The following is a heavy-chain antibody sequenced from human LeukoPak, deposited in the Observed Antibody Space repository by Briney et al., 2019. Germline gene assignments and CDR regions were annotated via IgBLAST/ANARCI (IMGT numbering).Heavy chain of an antibody. CDR1: GYTFTSYG. D-gene: IGHD3-22*01. J-gene: IGHJ6*02. Sequence: GASVKVSCKASGYTFTSYGISWVRQAPGQGLEWMGWISAYNGNTNYAQKLQGRVTMTTDTSTSTAYMELRSLRSDDTAVYYCARDYDSSAPRWFYYYYGMDVCGQGTTVTVSS. V-gene: IGHV1-18*01. CDR2: ISAYNGNT. CDR3: ARDYDSSAPRWFYYYYGMDV.